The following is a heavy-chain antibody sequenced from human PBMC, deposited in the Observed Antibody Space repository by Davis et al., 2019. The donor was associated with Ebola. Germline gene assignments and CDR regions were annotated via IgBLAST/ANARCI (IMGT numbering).Heavy chain of an antibody. V-gene: IGHV1-69*04. D-gene: IGHD2-21*01. J-gene: IGHJ4*02. CDR2: IIPILGIA. CDR3: ARDNGHIGHDY. CDR1: GGTFSSYA. Sequence: SVKVSCKASGGTFSSYAISWVRQAPGQGLEWMGRIIPILGIANYAQKFQGRVTITADKSTSTAYMELSSLRSEDTAVYYCARDNGHIGHDYWGQGTLVTVSS.